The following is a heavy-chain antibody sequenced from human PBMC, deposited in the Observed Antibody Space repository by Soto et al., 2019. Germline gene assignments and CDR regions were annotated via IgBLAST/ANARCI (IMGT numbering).Heavy chain of an antibody. V-gene: IGHV3-21*01. CDR2: ITSSSSYI. J-gene: IGHJ4*02. D-gene: IGHD6-19*01. CDR1: GFTFSSHS. Sequence: GGSLRLSCAASGFTFSSHSMNWVRQAPGKGLEWVSSITSSSSYINYADSVKGRFTISRDNAKTSLYLQMNSLRAEDTAVYYCAREPGVSSGWYVDYWGQGILVTVSS. CDR3: AREPGVSSGWYVDY.